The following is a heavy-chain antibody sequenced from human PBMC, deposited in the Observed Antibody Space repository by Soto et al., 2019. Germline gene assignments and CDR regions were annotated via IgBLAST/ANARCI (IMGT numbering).Heavy chain of an antibody. CDR1: GFTFSSYA. CDR2: ISGSGGST. CDR3: AKGVSSGYYYDYFDY. Sequence: GGSMRLSCAASGFTFSSYAMSWVRQAPGKGLEWVSAISGSGGSTYYADSVKGRFTISRDNSKNTLYLQMNSLRAEDTAVYYCAKGVSSGYYYDYFDYWGQGTLVTVSS. D-gene: IGHD3-22*01. V-gene: IGHV3-23*01. J-gene: IGHJ4*02.